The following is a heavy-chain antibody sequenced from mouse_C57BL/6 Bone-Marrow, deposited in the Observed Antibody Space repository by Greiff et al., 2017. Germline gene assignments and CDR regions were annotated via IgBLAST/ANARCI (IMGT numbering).Heavy chain of an antibody. V-gene: IGHV2-5*01. D-gene: IGHD1-1*01. J-gene: IGHJ3*01. Sequence: VQLQESGPGLVQPSQSLSITCTVSGFSLTSYGVHWVRQSPGKGLEWLGVIWRGGSTDYNAAFMSRLSITKDNSKSQVFFKMNSLQADDTAIYYCAKGGLTTVVEEAWFAYWGQGTLVTVSA. CDR1: GFSLTSYG. CDR3: AKGGLTTVVEEAWFAY. CDR2: IWRGGST.